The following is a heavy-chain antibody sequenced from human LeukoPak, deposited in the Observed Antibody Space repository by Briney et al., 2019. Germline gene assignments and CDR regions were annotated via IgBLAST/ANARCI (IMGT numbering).Heavy chain of an antibody. D-gene: IGHD6-19*01. Sequence: GESLKISCKGSGYSFTNYSIGWVRQMPGKGLEWMGVIFPIDSDARYSPSFQGQVTISADKSVSTAYLQWSSLKASDTAMYYCARRSAVAGRFNDFDYWGQGTLVTVSS. J-gene: IGHJ4*02. CDR3: ARRSAVAGRFNDFDY. CDR1: GYSFTNYS. CDR2: IFPIDSDA. V-gene: IGHV5-51*01.